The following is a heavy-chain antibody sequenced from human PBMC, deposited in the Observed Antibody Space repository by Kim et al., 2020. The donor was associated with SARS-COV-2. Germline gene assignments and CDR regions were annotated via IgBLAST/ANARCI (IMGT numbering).Heavy chain of an antibody. CDR3: ARDFRGSFYY. CDR1: GGSISSYY. Sequence: SETLSLTCTVSGGSISSYYWSWIRQPPGKGLEWIGYIYYSGSTNYNPSLKSRVTISVDTSKNQFSLKLSSVTAADTAVYYCARDFRGSFYYWGHGTLVT. J-gene: IGHJ4*01. CDR2: IYYSGST. V-gene: IGHV4-59*01.